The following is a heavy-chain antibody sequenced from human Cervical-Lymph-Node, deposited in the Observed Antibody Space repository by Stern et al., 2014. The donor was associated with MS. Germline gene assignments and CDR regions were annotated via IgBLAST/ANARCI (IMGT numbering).Heavy chain of an antibody. D-gene: IGHD6-13*01. Sequence: QVQLVQSGTEVKKPGSSVKVSCKVSGGTFITHAISWVRPVPGQGLEWLGGIIPILDTSNYVQKFLGRVTITADKSTNFVYMELTSLRIEDTAIYYCARDRAAAVGKGYYYAWDVWGQGTTVIVSS. CDR2: IIPILDTS. J-gene: IGHJ6*02. CDR1: GGTFITHA. CDR3: ARDRAAAVGKGYYYAWDV. V-gene: IGHV1-69*06.